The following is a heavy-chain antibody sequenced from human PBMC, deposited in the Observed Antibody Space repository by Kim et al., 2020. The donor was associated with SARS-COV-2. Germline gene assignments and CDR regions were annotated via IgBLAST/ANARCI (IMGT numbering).Heavy chain of an antibody. CDR3: TTDVDYEIYGMDV. CDR1: GFTFSNAW. J-gene: IGHJ6*02. Sequence: GGSLRLSCAASGFTFSNAWMSWVRQAPGKGLEWVGRIKSKTDGGTTDYAAPVKGRFTISRDDSKNTLYLQMNSLKTEDTAVYYCTTDVDYEIYGMDVWGQGTTVTVSS. CDR2: IKSKTDGGTT. V-gene: IGHV3-15*01. D-gene: IGHD4-17*01.